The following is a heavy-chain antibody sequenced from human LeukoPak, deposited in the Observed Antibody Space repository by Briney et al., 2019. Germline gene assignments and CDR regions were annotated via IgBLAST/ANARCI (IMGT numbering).Heavy chain of an antibody. D-gene: IGHD3-9*01. CDR3: ARDTDFDWLLYYFDY. CDR2: INPNSGGT. Sequence: ASVKVSCKASGYTFTGYYMHWVRQAPGQGLEWMGWINPNSGGTNYAQKFQGRVTMTRDTSISTAYTELSRLRSDDTAVYYCARDTDFDWLLYYFDYWGQGTLVTVSS. V-gene: IGHV1-2*02. J-gene: IGHJ4*02. CDR1: GYTFTGYY.